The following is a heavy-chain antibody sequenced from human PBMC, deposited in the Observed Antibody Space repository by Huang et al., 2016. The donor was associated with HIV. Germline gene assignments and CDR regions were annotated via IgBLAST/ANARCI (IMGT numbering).Heavy chain of an antibody. D-gene: IGHD2-15*01. CDR1: GYTVSEWS. CDR2: FDPEEGET. J-gene: IGHJ3*02. V-gene: IGHV1-24*01. Sequence: QVQLVESGAELKKPGASVRVSCKVSGYTVSEWSLHWVRQAPEKGLEWMGGFDPEEGETIYAQRLQGRVTMTEETSTDTAYMELSSLRPEDTAVYYCATSTPDVGAGVLRSAFDIWGQGTMVTVSS. CDR3: ATSTPDVGAGVLRSAFDI.